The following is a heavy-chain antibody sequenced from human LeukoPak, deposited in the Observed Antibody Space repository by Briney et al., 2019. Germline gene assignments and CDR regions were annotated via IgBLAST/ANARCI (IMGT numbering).Heavy chain of an antibody. CDR1: GFTFSSYW. CDR3: ARVGSDPFDY. CDR2: IRQDGSEK. D-gene: IGHD6-25*01. Sequence: GGSLRLSCAASGFTFSSYWMSWVRQAPGKGREWVANIRQDGSEKYYVDSVKGRFTISRDNAKNSLYRQMNSVSAEDTAGYYCARVGSDPFDYWGQGTLVTVSS. J-gene: IGHJ4*02. V-gene: IGHV3-7*01.